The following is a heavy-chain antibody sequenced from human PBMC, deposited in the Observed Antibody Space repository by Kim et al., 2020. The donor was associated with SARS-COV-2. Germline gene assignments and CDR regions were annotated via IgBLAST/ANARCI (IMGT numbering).Heavy chain of an antibody. V-gene: IGHV1-69*04. J-gene: IGHJ4*02. Sequence: SVKVSCKASGGTFSSYAISWVRQAPGQGLEWMGRIIPILGIANYAQKFQGRVTLTADKSTSTAYMELSSLRSEDTAVYYCARVHCGGDCYLDYWGQGTL. CDR2: IIPILGIA. CDR3: ARVHCGGDCYLDY. CDR1: GGTFSSYA. D-gene: IGHD2-21*02.